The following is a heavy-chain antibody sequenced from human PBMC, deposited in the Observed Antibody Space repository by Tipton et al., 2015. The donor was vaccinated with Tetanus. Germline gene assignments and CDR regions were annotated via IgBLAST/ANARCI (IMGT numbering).Heavy chain of an antibody. CDR1: GYAFASYD. Sequence: QSGAEVKKPGASVKVSCKAFGYAFASYDLNWVRQASGQGLEWLGYMNPITGPAGYAQKFQGRVTMTSDISSSTAYMELSSLRSEDTAVYYCARGPTVTTAHYYYGMDVWGQGTTVTVSS. CDR3: ARGPTVTTAHYYYGMDV. CDR2: MNPITGPA. J-gene: IGHJ6*02. V-gene: IGHV1-8*01. D-gene: IGHD4-11*01.